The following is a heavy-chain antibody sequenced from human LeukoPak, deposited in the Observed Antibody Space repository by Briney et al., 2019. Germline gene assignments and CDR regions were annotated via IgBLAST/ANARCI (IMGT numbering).Heavy chain of an antibody. Sequence: PGGSLRLSCAASGFTVSNTYMTWVRQAPGKGLEWVSLIYTGGKTYYADSVKGRFTISRDNAKNSLYLQMNSLRAEDTALYYCAKDKYGSSWYNFVYWGQGTLVTVSS. CDR3: AKDKYGSSWYNFVY. CDR2: IYTGGKT. D-gene: IGHD6-13*01. J-gene: IGHJ4*02. V-gene: IGHV3-53*05. CDR1: GFTVSNTY.